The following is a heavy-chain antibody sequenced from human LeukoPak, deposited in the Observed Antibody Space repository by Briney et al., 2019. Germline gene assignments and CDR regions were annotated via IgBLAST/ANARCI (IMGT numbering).Heavy chain of an antibody. D-gene: IGHD3-22*01. J-gene: IGHJ4*02. CDR3: ARADYYDSSGYYYEGGGYFDY. CDR1: GGSISTYY. Sequence: KPSETLSLTCTVSGGSISTYYWTWIRQPPGKGLEWIGYVYYTGSTNYNPSLKSRVTISVDTSKNQFSLKLSSVTAADTAVYYCARADYYDSSGYYYEGGGYFDYWGQGTLVTVSS. V-gene: IGHV4-59*12. CDR2: VYYTGST.